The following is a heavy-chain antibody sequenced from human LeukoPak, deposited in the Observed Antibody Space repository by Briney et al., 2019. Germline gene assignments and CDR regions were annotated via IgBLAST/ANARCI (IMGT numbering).Heavy chain of an antibody. D-gene: IGHD5-12*01. Sequence: SETLSLTCTVSGGSISSGVSYWSWIRQHPGKGLEWIAYIYYSGSSSYNPSLKSRVTISVDTTKNQFSLKLSSVTAADTAVYYCARDYRFDSGYDLLDAFDVWGQGTMVTVSS. CDR2: IYYSGSS. V-gene: IGHV4-31*03. J-gene: IGHJ3*01. CDR3: ARDYRFDSGYDLLDAFDV. CDR1: GGSISSGVSY.